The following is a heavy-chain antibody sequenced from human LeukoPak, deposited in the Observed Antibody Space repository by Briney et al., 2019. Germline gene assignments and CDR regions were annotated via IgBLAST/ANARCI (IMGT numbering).Heavy chain of an antibody. Sequence: GGSLRLSCAGSGFTFSSHRMNWVRQAPGKGLEWVASIKEDGSEKHYVDSVSGRFTISRDNAKNSLHLQMSSLRAEDTAVYYCARRGITISGVLVYHYSGLDVWGQGTTVTVSS. D-gene: IGHD3-3*01. CDR1: GFTFSSHR. J-gene: IGHJ6*02. CDR3: ARRGITISGVLVYHYSGLDV. CDR2: IKEDGSEK. V-gene: IGHV3-7*01.